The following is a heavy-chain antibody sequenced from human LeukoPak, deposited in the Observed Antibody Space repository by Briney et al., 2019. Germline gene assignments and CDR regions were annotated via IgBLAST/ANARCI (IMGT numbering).Heavy chain of an antibody. D-gene: IGHD3-16*01. J-gene: IGHJ6*03. CDR3: ARAWGQDYYYYYMDV. CDR1: GFTFSDYA. V-gene: IGHV3-30-3*01. CDR2: ISRDGSIK. Sequence: GGSLRLSCATSGFTFSDYAMHWVRQAPGKGLEWVAVISRDGSIKFSADSVKGRFTISRDNSKNTLYLQMNSLRAEDTAVYYCARAWGQDYYYYYMDVWGKGTTVTVSS.